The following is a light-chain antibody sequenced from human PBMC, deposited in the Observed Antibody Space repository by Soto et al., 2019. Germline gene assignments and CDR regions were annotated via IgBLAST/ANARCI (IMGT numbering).Light chain of an antibody. Sequence: EIVLTQSPGTLSLSPGERATLSCRATQSVSSSYLAWYQQKPGQAPRHLIYAVSSRATGIPDRFSGSGSGTDFTLTISRLEPDDFSVYYCQQYGSSRWTFGQGTEVEIK. CDR3: QQYGSSRWT. V-gene: IGKV3-20*01. CDR2: AVS. J-gene: IGKJ1*01. CDR1: QSVSSSY.